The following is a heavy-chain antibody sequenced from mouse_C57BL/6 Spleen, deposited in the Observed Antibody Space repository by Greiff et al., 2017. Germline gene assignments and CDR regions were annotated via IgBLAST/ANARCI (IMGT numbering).Heavy chain of an antibody. J-gene: IGHJ1*03. V-gene: IGHV1-69*01. Sequence: QVQLQQPGAELVMPGASVKLSCKASGYTFTSYWMHWVKQRPGQGLEWIGEIDPSDSYTNYNQKFKGKSTLTVDKTSSTAYMQRSSLTSEDSAVYYGARSSSPWYFDVWGTGTTVTVSS. D-gene: IGHD1-1*01. CDR3: ARSSSPWYFDV. CDR1: GYTFTSYW. CDR2: IDPSDSYT.